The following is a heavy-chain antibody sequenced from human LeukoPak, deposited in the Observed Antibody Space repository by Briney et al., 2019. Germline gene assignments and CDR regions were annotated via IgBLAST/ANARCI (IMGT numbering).Heavy chain of an antibody. D-gene: IGHD7-27*01. J-gene: IGHJ4*02. Sequence: GLSLRLPCGASIFIFRKYYTCGARHLRARGLEWVANIKQDGRVTHYVDSVKGRFTISRDNSKNSLLLQMNSLRDEDTAVYYCARFLGQGTNWGRDYWGQGTLVTVSS. V-gene: IGHV3-7*05. CDR2: IKQDGRVT. CDR3: ARFLGQGTNWGRDY. CDR1: IFIFRKYY.